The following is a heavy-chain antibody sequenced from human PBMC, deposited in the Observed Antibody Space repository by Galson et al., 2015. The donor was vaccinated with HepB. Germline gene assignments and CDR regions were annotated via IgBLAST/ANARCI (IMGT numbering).Heavy chain of an antibody. V-gene: IGHV3-74*01. CDR2: INSDGSST. CDR3: ARESVEMATMIY. J-gene: IGHJ4*02. D-gene: IGHD5-24*01. Sequence: SLRLSCAASGFTLRSYWMHWVRQAPGKGLVWVSRINSDGSSTNYADPMKGRFTISRDNAKNTLYLQMNSLRAEDTAVYYCARESVEMATMIYWGQGTLVTVSS. CDR1: GFTLRSYW.